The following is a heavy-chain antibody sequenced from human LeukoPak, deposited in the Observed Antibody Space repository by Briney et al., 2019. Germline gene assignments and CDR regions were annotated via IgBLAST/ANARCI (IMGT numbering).Heavy chain of an antibody. V-gene: IGHV3-21*01. J-gene: IGHJ6*03. CDR2: ITSGSSYI. D-gene: IGHD1-26*01. CDR1: GFTFSSYN. Sequence: GGSLRLSCAASGFTFSSYNMNWVRQAPGKGLEWVSSITSGSSYIYYADSVKGRFTISRDNAKNSLYPQMNSLRAEDTAVYYCARDPYSGSYGNYYYYFMDVWGKGTTVTISS. CDR3: ARDPYSGSYGNYYYYFMDV.